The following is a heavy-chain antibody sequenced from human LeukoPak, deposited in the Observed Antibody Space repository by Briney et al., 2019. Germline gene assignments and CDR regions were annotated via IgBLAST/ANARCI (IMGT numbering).Heavy chain of an antibody. CDR1: GFTFSSYG. CDR2: ISGSGGST. J-gene: IGHJ4*02. V-gene: IGHV3-23*01. Sequence: PGGSLRLSCAASGFTFSSYGMSWVRQAPGKGLEWVSAISGSGGSTYYADSVKGRFTISRDNSKNTLYLQMNSLRAEDTAVYYCAKCLSIAAAQSPDYWGQGTLVTVSS. D-gene: IGHD6-13*01. CDR3: AKCLSIAAAQSPDY.